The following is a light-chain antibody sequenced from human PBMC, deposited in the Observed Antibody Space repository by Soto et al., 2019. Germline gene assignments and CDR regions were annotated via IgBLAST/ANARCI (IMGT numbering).Light chain of an antibody. Sequence: QSALTQPPSASGSPGQSVTISCTGTSSDVGAYKFVSWYQLHPGKAPKPMIYEVNVRPSGVPDRFSGSKSGNTASLTVYGLQVEDEADYYCSSYGGRSNLVFGGGTKLTVL. J-gene: IGLJ2*01. CDR2: EVN. CDR1: SSDVGAYKF. CDR3: SSYGGRSNLV. V-gene: IGLV2-8*01.